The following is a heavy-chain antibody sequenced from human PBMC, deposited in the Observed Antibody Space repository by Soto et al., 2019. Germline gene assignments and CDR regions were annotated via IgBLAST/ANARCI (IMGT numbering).Heavy chain of an antibody. Sequence: QVQLQQWGAGLLKPSETLSLTCAVYGGSFSGYYWSWIRQPPGKGLEWIGEINHSGSTNYNPSLKSRVTISVDTSKNQFSLKLSSVTAADTAVYYCARGPLLLRGYCSGGSCYSIYFQHWGQGTLVTVSS. CDR1: GGSFSGYY. J-gene: IGHJ1*01. V-gene: IGHV4-34*01. CDR3: ARGPLLLRGYCSGGSCYSIYFQH. D-gene: IGHD2-15*01. CDR2: INHSGST.